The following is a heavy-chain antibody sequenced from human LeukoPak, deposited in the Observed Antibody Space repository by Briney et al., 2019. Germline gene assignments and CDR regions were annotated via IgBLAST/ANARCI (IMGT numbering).Heavy chain of an antibody. CDR2: IYYSGST. CDR1: GGSISSSSYY. V-gene: IGHV4-61*01. D-gene: IGHD5-12*01. CDR3: ARAKRGYSGYDFDY. Sequence: SETLSLTCTVSGGSISSSSYYWSWIRQPPGKGLEWIGYIYYSGSTNYNPSLKSRVTISVDTSKNQFSLKLSSVTAADTAVYYCARAKRGYSGYDFDYWGQGTLVTVSS. J-gene: IGHJ4*02.